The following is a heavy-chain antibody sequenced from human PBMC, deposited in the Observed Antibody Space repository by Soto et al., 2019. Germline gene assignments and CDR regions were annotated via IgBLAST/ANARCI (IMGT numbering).Heavy chain of an antibody. Sequence: QVQLVESGGGVVQPGRSLRVSCVASGFTFSNFAMYWVRQAPGKGLEWVALISYDGGNQYYADSLKGRFTVSRDNSKSALYLEMSSPRPEDTAIYYCARRIPVSGPHGALDLWGHGTVVTVSS. CDR1: GFTFSNFA. V-gene: IGHV3-30*03. D-gene: IGHD6-19*01. J-gene: IGHJ3*01. CDR3: ARRIPVSGPHGALDL. CDR2: ISYDGGNQ.